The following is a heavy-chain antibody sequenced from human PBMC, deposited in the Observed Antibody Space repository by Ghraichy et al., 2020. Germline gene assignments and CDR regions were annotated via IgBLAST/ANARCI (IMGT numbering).Heavy chain of an antibody. Sequence: ASVKVSCKASGYTFTSYYMHWVRQAPGQGLEWMGIINPSGGSTSYAQKFQGGVTMTRDTSTSTVYMGLSSLRSEDTAVYYCARGDAMVRGMDVWGQGTTVTVSS. J-gene: IGHJ6*02. CDR3: ARGDAMVRGMDV. CDR2: INPSGGST. V-gene: IGHV1-46*01. CDR1: GYTFTSYY. D-gene: IGHD3-10*01.